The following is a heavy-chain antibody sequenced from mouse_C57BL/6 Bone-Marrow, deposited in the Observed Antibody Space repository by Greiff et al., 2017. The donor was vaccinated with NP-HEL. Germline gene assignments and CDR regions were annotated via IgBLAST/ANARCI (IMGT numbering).Heavy chain of an antibody. J-gene: IGHJ3*01. CDR2: IYPRSGNT. CDR1: GYTFTSYG. Sequence: QVQLKQSGAELARPGASVKLSCKASGYTFTSYGISWVKQRPGQGLEWIGEIYPRSGNTYYNEKFKGKATLTADKSSSTAYMELRSLTSEDSAVYFCARIPYYSNYAWFAYWGQGTLVTVSA. V-gene: IGHV1-81*01. D-gene: IGHD2-5*01. CDR3: ARIPYYSNYAWFAY.